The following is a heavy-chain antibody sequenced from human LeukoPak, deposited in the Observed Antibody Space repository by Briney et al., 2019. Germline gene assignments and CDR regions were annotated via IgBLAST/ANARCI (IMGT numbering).Heavy chain of an antibody. CDR2: IIPILGIA. Sequence: SVKVSCKASGGTFSSYAISWVRQAPGQGLEWMGRIIPILGIANYAQKFQGRVTITADKSTSTAYMELSSLRSEDTAVYYCAREEGDYYDSSGLPDWGQGALVTVSS. J-gene: IGHJ4*02. V-gene: IGHV1-69*04. CDR1: GGTFSSYA. D-gene: IGHD3-22*01. CDR3: AREEGDYYDSSGLPD.